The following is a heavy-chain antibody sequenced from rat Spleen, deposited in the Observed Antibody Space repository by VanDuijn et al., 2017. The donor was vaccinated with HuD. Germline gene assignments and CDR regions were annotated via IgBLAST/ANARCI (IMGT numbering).Heavy chain of an antibody. CDR3: ARGWDRFAY. CDR2: ITTGGGSI. D-gene: IGHD5-1*01. CDR1: GLIFSNYD. Sequence: EVQLVESGGGLVQPGRSLKLSCAASGLIFSNYDMAWVRQAPTKGLEWVASITTGGGSIYYRDSVKGRFTVSRDNAKSTLYLQMDSLRSEDTATYYCARGWDRFAYWGQGTLVTVSS. J-gene: IGHJ3*01. V-gene: IGHV5-25*01.